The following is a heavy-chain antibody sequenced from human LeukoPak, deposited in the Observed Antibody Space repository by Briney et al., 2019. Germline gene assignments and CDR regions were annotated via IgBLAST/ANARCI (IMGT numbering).Heavy chain of an antibody. CDR2: ISGSGDST. V-gene: IGHV3-23*01. Sequence: GGSLRLSCAVSTFTSNHYGMNWVRQAPGKGLEWVSGISGSGDSTYYADSVKGRFTISRDNSKNTLYLQMNSLRAEDTAVYYCAKGATSGSYFGYWGQGTLVTVSS. CDR3: AKGATSGSYFGY. D-gene: IGHD1-26*01. CDR1: TFTSNHYG. J-gene: IGHJ4*02.